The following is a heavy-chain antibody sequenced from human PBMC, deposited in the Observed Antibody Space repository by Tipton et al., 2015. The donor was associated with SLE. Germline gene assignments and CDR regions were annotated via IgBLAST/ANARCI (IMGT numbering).Heavy chain of an antibody. Sequence: PGLVKPSETLSLTCTVSGDSISSHYWNWIRQTPGRGLEWIGFIHYTGSTNYNPSLKSRVTILLDTSKNHFSLRLNSVTAAETAVYYCARGGDGFNDAFDIWGQGTIVTVSS. D-gene: IGHD5-24*01. V-gene: IGHV4-59*11. CDR3: ARGGDGFNDAFDI. CDR2: IHYTGST. CDR1: GDSISSHY. J-gene: IGHJ3*02.